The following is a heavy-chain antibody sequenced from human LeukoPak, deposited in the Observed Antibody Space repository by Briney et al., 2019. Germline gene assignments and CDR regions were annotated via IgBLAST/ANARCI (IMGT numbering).Heavy chain of an antibody. V-gene: IGHV1-69*05. D-gene: IGHD3-22*01. Sequence: ASVKVSCKASGGTFSSYAISWVRQAPGQGLGWMGGIIPIFGTANYAQKFQGRVTITTDESTSTAYMELSSLRSEDTAVYYCARGEYYYYDSSGYPPDYWGQGTLVTVSS. J-gene: IGHJ4*02. CDR1: GGTFSSYA. CDR3: ARGEYYYYDSSGYPPDY. CDR2: IIPIFGTA.